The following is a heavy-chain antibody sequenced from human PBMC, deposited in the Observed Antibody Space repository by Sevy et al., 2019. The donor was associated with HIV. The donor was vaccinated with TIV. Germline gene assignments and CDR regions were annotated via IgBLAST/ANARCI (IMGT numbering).Heavy chain of an antibody. J-gene: IGHJ4*02. CDR2: IYASGST. D-gene: IGHD2-2*03. Sequence: SETLSLTCNVSGDSFSSYYWNWIRHPAGKGLEWIGRIYASGSTNYNPSLKSRVTMSVDRSKNQFSLKLSSVAAAGTAVYYCAGGATALDYWGQGTLVTVSS. V-gene: IGHV4-4*07. CDR1: GDSFSSYY. CDR3: AGGATALDY.